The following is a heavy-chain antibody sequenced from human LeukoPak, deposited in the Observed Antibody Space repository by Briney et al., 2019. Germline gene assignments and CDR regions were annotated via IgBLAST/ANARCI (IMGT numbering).Heavy chain of an antibody. CDR1: GYTFTGYY. V-gene: IGHV1-18*04. CDR2: ISAYNGNT. D-gene: IGHD2-15*01. CDR3: ARDRCSGGSCYRAHGSDP. Sequence: ASVKVSCKASGYTFTGYYMHWVRQAPGQGLEWMGWISAYNGNTNYAQKFQGRVTMTTDTSTSTAYMELRSLRSDDTAVYYCARDRCSGGSCYRAHGSDPWGQGTLVTVSS. J-gene: IGHJ5*02.